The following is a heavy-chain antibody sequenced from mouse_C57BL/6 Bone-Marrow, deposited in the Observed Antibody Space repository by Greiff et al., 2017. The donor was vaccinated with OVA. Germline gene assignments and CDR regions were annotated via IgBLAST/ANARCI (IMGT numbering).Heavy chain of an antibody. Sequence: VQLQQSGTVLARPGASVKMSCKTSGYTFTSYWMHWVKQRPGQGLEWIGAIYPGNSDTSYNQKFKGKAKLTAVTSASTAYMELSSLTNEDSAVYYCTRGLITTVPYFDYWGQGTTLTVSS. J-gene: IGHJ2*01. CDR2: IYPGNSDT. CDR3: TRGLITTVPYFDY. CDR1: GYTFTSYW. D-gene: IGHD1-1*01. V-gene: IGHV1-5*01.